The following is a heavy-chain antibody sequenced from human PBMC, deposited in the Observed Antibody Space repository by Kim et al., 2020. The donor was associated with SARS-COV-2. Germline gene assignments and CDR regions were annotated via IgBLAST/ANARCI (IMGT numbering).Heavy chain of an antibody. V-gene: IGHV3-7*01. CDR1: GFTFSSYW. D-gene: IGHD6-19*01. Sequence: GGSLRLSCAASGFTFSSYWMTWVRQAPGKGLEWVANIKQDGNQKYYVDSVKGRFTISRDNAKNSLYLQMNSLRAEDTAVSYCARDGDVYSSGEDAVDIWG. CDR2: IKQDGNQK. CDR3: ARDGDVYSSGEDAVDI. J-gene: IGHJ3*02.